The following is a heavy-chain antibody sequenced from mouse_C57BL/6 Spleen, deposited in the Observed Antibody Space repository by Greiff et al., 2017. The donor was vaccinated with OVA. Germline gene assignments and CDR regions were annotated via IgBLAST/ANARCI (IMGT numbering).Heavy chain of an antibody. CDR1: GYTFTSYW. Sequence: VKLMESGAELVKPGASVKLSCKASGYTFTSYWMQWVKQRPGQGLEWIGEIDPSDSYTNYNQKFKGKATLTVDTSSSTAYMQLSSLTSEDSAVYYCARSSGVYYGSSYVAMDYWGQGTSVTVSS. J-gene: IGHJ4*01. CDR2: IDPSDSYT. V-gene: IGHV1-50*01. CDR3: ARSSGVYYGSSYVAMDY. D-gene: IGHD1-1*01.